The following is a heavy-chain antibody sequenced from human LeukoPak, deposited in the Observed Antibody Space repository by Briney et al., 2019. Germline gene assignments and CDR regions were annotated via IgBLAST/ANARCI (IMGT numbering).Heavy chain of an antibody. Sequence: PSETLSLTCAVYGGSFSGYYWSWIRQPPGKGLEWIGEINHSGSTNYNPSLKSRVTISVDTSKNQFSLKLSSVTAADTAAYYCARRLGYYDFWSGSNWFDPWGQGTLVTVSS. CDR2: INHSGST. D-gene: IGHD3-3*01. V-gene: IGHV4-34*01. CDR1: GGSFSGYY. CDR3: ARRLGYYDFWSGSNWFDP. J-gene: IGHJ5*02.